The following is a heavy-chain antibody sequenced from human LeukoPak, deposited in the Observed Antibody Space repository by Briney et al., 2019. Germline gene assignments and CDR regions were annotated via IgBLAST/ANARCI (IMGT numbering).Heavy chain of an antibody. Sequence: GGSLRLSCAASGFTFSSYEMNWVRQAPGKGLEWVSYISSSGSTIYYADSVKGRFTISRDNAKNSLYLQMSSLRAEDTAVYYCARDGVRGWIDYWGQGTLVTVSS. CDR2: ISSSGSTI. CDR3: ARDGVRGWIDY. D-gene: IGHD6-19*01. V-gene: IGHV3-48*03. J-gene: IGHJ4*02. CDR1: GFTFSSYE.